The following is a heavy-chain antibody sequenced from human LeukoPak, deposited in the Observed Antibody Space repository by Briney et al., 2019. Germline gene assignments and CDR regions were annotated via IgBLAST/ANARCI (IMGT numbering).Heavy chain of an antibody. CDR1: GYTFTSYW. CDR2: IYPGDSQT. Sequence: GESLKISCKGSGYTFTSYWIGWVRPMPGKGLEWMGIIYPGDSQTRYSPSFQGQVTFSADKSISTAYLQWSSLKASDTAMYYCARLRVTMIRGVIIPRGNYCYFDLWGRGTLVTVSS. J-gene: IGHJ2*01. CDR3: ARLRVTMIRGVIIPRGNYCYFDL. D-gene: IGHD3-10*01. V-gene: IGHV5-51*01.